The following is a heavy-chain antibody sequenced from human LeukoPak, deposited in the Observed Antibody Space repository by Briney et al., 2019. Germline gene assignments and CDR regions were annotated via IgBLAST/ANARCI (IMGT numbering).Heavy chain of an antibody. V-gene: IGHV3-48*01. J-gene: IGHJ5*02. CDR3: SKDLRGDIVVVVAAA. Sequence: GGSLRLSCAASGFTFSSYSMNWVRQAPGKGLEWVSYISSSSSTIYYADSVKGRFTISRDNSKNTLYLQMNSLRAEDTAVYYCSKDLRGDIVVVVAAALGQGTLVTVSS. CDR2: ISSSSSTI. D-gene: IGHD2-15*01. CDR1: GFTFSSYS.